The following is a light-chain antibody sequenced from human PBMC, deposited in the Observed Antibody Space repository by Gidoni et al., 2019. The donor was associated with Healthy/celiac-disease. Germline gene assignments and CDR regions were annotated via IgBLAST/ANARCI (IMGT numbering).Light chain of an antibody. CDR3: QQYYSSPYT. CDR1: QSVLYSSNKKNY. V-gene: IGKV4-1*01. CDR2: WAS. J-gene: IGKJ2*01. Sequence: IEMTQHHLSVPMSLGERATINCKSSQSVLYSSNKKNYLVWYQQKPRQPPKLPIYWASTRESGVPDRFSVSGSGTDFTLTISSLQAEDVAVYYCQQYYSSPYTFGQGTNLEIK.